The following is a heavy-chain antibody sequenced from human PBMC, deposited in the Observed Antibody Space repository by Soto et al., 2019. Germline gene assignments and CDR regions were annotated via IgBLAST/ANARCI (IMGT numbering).Heavy chain of an antibody. CDR1: GFAFSNYA. V-gene: IGHV3-30*18. CDR3: AKDPPEASWRPNYFEY. D-gene: IGHD2-15*01. Sequence: QVQLLESGGGVVQPGRSLRLSCVASGFAFSNYAMHWVRQAPGKGPEWMAIISYDGTNKYYANSVEGRFTISRDNSEKTMFLQMDGLKSEDTAVYYCAKDPPEASWRPNYFEYWGQGTLVTVSS. CDR2: ISYDGTNK. J-gene: IGHJ4*02.